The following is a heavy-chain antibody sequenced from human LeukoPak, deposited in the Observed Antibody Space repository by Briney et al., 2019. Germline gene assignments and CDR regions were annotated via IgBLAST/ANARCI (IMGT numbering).Heavy chain of an antibody. CDR2: INPNGGGS. CDR1: GYTFTNYG. CDR3: ATSSEFGDNAELEV. D-gene: IGHD4-17*01. J-gene: IGHJ1*01. V-gene: IGHV1-46*04. Sequence: EASVKVSCKASGYTFTNYGIGWVRQAPGQGLEWMGIINPNGGGSTYAQKLQGRVRITRDMSTTTFYMEMTTLISEDTAVYYCATSSEFGDNAELEVWGQGTLVTVSS.